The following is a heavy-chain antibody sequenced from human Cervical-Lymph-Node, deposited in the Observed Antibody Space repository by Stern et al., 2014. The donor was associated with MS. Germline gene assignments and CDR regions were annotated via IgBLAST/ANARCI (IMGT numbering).Heavy chain of an antibody. CDR2: IKQDGREK. CDR3: AREYGGDHFDY. Sequence: VQLVQSGGGLVQPGGSLRLSCAASGFSFSSYWMGWVRQAPGKGLEWVANIKQDGREKYCVDSVKGRFTISRDNTKNSLFLQLDSLRADDTAVYYCAREYGGDHFDYWGQGTLVTVSS. V-gene: IGHV3-7*03. J-gene: IGHJ4*02. D-gene: IGHD2-21*02. CDR1: GFSFSSYW.